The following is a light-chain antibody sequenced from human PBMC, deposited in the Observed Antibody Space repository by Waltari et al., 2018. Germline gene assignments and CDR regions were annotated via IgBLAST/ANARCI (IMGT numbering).Light chain of an antibody. J-gene: IGKJ2*01. CDR1: QSIINY. CDR2: AAS. Sequence: DIQMTQSPPSLSASVGDRVTITCRASQSIINYLNWYQQKPGKAPKLLIYAASSLQSGVPARFSGSESGTDFTLTISSLQPEDFATYYCQQSYSIPPYTFDQGTKLEIK. V-gene: IGKV1-39*01. CDR3: QQSYSIPPYT.